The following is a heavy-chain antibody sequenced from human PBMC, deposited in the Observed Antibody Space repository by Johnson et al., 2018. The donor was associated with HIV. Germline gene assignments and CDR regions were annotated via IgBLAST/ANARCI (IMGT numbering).Heavy chain of an antibody. CDR1: GFTFSSYG. V-gene: IGHV3-30*03. Sequence: QVQLVESGGGVVQPGRSLRLSCAASGFTFSSYGMHWVRQAPGKGLEWVAVISYDGSNKYYADSVKGRFTISRDNSKNTLYLQMNSLNTEDTAVYYCTTNLITIDAFDLWGQGTRVTVSS. J-gene: IGHJ3*01. D-gene: IGHD3-10*01. CDR2: ISYDGSNK. CDR3: TTNLITIDAFDL.